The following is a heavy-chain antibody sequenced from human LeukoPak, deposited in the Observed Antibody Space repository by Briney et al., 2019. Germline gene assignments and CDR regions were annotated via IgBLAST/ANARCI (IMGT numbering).Heavy chain of an antibody. V-gene: IGHV1-69*01. CDR1: GGTFSRCA. D-gene: IGHD4-23*01. J-gene: IGHJ4*02. CDR3: ATGWLAETTVVTPYNY. CDR2: IIPIFGKS. Sequence: GASVKVSCKSSGGTFSRCAISWVRQDPGQGLEWMGGIIPIFGKSNYAQKFQGRVTITADESTSTAYMELSSLRSEDTAVYYCATGWLAETTVVTPYNYWGQGTLVTVSS.